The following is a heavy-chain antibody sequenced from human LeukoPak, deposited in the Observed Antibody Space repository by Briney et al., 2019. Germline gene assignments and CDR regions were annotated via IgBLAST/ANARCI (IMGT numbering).Heavy chain of an antibody. V-gene: IGHV1-69*13. D-gene: IGHD2-8*01. CDR1: GGTFSSCA. CDR2: IIPIFGTT. CDR3: ASRYCATDSCRSSTYYYYGLDG. Sequence: SVKVSCKASGGTFSSCAISWVRQAPGQGLEWMGGIIPIFGTTNYAQKFQGRVTINADESTNTAYMELSSLRSEDTALYYCASRYCATDSCRSSTYYYYGLDGWGQGTTVTVSS. J-gene: IGHJ6*02.